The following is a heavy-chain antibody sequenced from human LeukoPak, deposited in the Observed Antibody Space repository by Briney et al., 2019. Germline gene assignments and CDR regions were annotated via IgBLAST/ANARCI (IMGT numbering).Heavy chain of an antibody. Sequence: ASVNVSCKASGYTFTSYGISWVRQAPGQGLEWMGWISAYNGNTDYAQKLQGRVTMTTDTSTSTAYMELRSLRSDGTAVYYCARDPSPELRFLEWSALFDPWGQGTLVTVSS. D-gene: IGHD3-3*01. CDR3: ARDPSPELRFLEWSALFDP. V-gene: IGHV1-18*01. CDR1: GYTFTSYG. CDR2: ISAYNGNT. J-gene: IGHJ5*02.